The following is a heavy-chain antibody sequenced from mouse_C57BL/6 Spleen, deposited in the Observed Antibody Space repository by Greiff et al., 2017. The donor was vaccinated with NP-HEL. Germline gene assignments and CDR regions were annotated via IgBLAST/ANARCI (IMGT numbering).Heavy chain of an antibody. V-gene: IGHV1-55*01. CDR2: IYPGSGST. CDR1: GYTFTSYW. J-gene: IGHJ1*03. D-gene: IGHD2-3*01. Sequence: VQLQQSGAELVKPGASVKMSCKASGYTFTSYWITWVKQRPGQGLEWIGDIYPGSGSTNYNEKFKSKATLTVDTSSSTAYMQLSSLTSEDSAVYSCARGGLGMVTTRYFDVWGTGTTVTVSS. CDR3: ARGGLGMVTTRYFDV.